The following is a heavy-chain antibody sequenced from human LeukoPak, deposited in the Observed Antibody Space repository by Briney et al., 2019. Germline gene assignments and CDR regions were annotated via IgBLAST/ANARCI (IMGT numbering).Heavy chain of an antibody. CDR2: IIPIFGTA. V-gene: IGHV1-69*13. J-gene: IGHJ4*02. CDR1: GGTFSSYA. D-gene: IGHD3-22*01. Sequence: SVKVSCKASGGTFSSYAISWVRQAPGQGLEWMGGIIPIFGTANYAQKFQGRVTITADESTSTAYMELSSLRSEDTAVYYCARDYSPNYYDSSGYYYWGQGTLVTVSS. CDR3: ARDYSPNYYDSSGYYY.